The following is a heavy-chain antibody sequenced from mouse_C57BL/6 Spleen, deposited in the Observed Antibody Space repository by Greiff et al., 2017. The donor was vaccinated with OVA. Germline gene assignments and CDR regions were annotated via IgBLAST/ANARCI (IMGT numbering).Heavy chain of an antibody. D-gene: IGHD1-1*01. CDR1: GFSLTSYA. CDR2: IWTGGGT. J-gene: IGHJ1*03. Sequence: VQLKESGPGLVAPSQRLSITCTVSGFSLTSYAISWVRQPPGQGLAWLGVIWTGGGTNYNSALKSSLSISKDNSQRQVILKRNRLQTDDTAKYYCTRSTTVVATDWYIDVWGTGTTGTVSS. V-gene: IGHV2-9-1*01. CDR3: TRSTTVVATDWYIDV.